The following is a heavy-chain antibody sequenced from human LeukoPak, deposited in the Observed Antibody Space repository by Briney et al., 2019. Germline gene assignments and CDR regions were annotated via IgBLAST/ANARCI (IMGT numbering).Heavy chain of an antibody. Sequence: GRSLRLSCAASGFTFDDYAMHWVRQAPGKGLEWVSGISWNSGSIGYADSVKGRFTISRDNAKNSLYLQMNGLRAEDTALYYCAKVPMGYCSGGSCYDTWYYFDYWGQGTLVTVSS. CDR3: AKVPMGYCSGGSCYDTWYYFDY. V-gene: IGHV3-9*01. CDR2: ISWNSGSI. D-gene: IGHD2-15*01. J-gene: IGHJ4*02. CDR1: GFTFDDYA.